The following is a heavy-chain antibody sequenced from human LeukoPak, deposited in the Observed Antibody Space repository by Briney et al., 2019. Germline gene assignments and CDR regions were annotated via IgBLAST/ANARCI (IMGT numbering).Heavy chain of an antibody. D-gene: IGHD3-16*02. CDR2: ISAYNGNT. J-gene: IGHJ3*02. CDR1: GYTFTSYG. V-gene: IGHV1-18*01. Sequence: ASVKVPCKASGYTFTSYGISWVRQAPGQGLEWMGWISAYNGNTNYAQKLQGRVTMTTDTSTSTAYMELRSLRSDDTAVYYCARVGPSSWSYYDYVWGSYRKGDAFDIWGQGTMVTVSS. CDR3: ARVGPSSWSYYDYVWGSYRKGDAFDI.